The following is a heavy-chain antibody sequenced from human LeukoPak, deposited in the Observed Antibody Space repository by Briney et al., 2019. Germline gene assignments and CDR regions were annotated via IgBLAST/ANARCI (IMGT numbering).Heavy chain of an antibody. CDR1: GFTVSSNY. CDR2: IYSGGST. Sequence: GGSLRLSCAASGFTVSSNYMSWVRQAPGKGLEWLSVIYSGGSTYYADSVKGRFTMSRDNAKNSLYLQMNSLRAEDTAFYYCARGSIAIYYYDSSGYFDYWGQGTLVTVSS. V-gene: IGHV3-53*01. J-gene: IGHJ4*02. D-gene: IGHD3-22*01. CDR3: ARGSIAIYYYDSSGYFDY.